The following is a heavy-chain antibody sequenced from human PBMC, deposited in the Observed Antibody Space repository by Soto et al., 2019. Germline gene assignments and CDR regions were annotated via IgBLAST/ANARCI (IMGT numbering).Heavy chain of an antibody. Sequence: SETLSLTCAVYGGSFSGYYWSWIRQPPGKGLEWIGEINHSGSTNYNPSLKSRVTISVDTSKNQFSLKLSSVTAADTAVYYCARTTYYDFWSGYSQPLNNWFDPWGQGTLVTVSS. J-gene: IGHJ5*02. CDR3: ARTTYYDFWSGYSQPLNNWFDP. D-gene: IGHD3-3*01. CDR1: GGSFSGYY. CDR2: INHSGST. V-gene: IGHV4-34*01.